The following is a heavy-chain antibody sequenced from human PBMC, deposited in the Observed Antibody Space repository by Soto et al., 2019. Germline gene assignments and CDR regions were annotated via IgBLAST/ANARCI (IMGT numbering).Heavy chain of an antibody. CDR1: GFTFSRDW. D-gene: IGHD4-4*01. CDR2: LNRDGSST. J-gene: IGHJ4*02. Sequence: EVQLVESGGGLVQTGGSLRLSCAASGFTFSRDWMHWVRQAPGKGLVWVSHLNRDGSSTSYADSVYGGFTISRDNAMITSFLQMNRQRAEDTAVYYSATGLKWGLFDYWGQGPLVTVSS. V-gene: IGHV3-74*01. CDR3: ATGLKWGLFDY.